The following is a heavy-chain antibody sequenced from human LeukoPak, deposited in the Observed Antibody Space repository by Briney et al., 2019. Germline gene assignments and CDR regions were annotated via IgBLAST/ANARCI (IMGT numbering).Heavy chain of an antibody. D-gene: IGHD3-10*01. V-gene: IGHV3-48*03. CDR1: GFTFSSYE. CDR3: ARALWFGEYYFDY. Sequence: GGSLRLSCAASGFTFSSYEMNWVRQAPGKGLEWVSYISSSGSTIYYADSVKGRFTISRDNSKNTLTLYLQMNSLRAEDTAVYYCARALWFGEYYFDYWGQGTLVTVSS. CDR2: ISSSGSTI. J-gene: IGHJ4*02.